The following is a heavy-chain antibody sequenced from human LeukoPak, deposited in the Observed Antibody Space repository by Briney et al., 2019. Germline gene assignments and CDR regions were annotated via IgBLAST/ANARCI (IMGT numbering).Heavy chain of an antibody. V-gene: IGHV4-39*01. D-gene: IGHD6-13*01. CDR2: IYYSGST. CDR3: ARHPRGYSSSWADAFDI. J-gene: IGHJ3*02. CDR1: GGSISSSSYY. Sequence: SETLSLTCTVSGGSISSSSYYWGWIRQPPGKGLEWIGSIYYSGSTYYNPSLKSRVTISVDTSKNQFSLKLTSVTAADTAVYYCARHPRGYSSSWADAFDIWGQGTMVTVSS.